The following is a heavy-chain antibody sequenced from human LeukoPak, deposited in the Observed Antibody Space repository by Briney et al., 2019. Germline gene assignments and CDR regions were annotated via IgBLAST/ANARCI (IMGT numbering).Heavy chain of an antibody. CDR2: ISSRGSTI. V-gene: IGHV3-48*03. D-gene: IGHD2/OR15-2a*01. CDR1: GFTFSSYE. CDR3: ARTLIYAFDT. Sequence: PGGSLRLSCAASGFTFSSYEMNWVRQAPGKGLEWVSYISSRGSTIYYADSVKGRFTISRDNAKNSLYLQMNSLRAEDTAVYYCARTLIYAFDTWGQGTMVTVSS. J-gene: IGHJ3*02.